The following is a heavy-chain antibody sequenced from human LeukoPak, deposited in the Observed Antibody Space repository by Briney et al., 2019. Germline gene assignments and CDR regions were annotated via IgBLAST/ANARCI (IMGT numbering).Heavy chain of an antibody. CDR1: GFTSSTYA. V-gene: IGHV3-64*05. D-gene: IGHD3-10*01. J-gene: IGHJ4*02. CDR2: ISGDGARA. CDR3: VYQGKGVVK. Sequence: PGGSLRLSCSASGFTSSTYAMHWVRQAPGKGLEYVSGISGDGARAFYADSVKGRFTISRDNSKNTLYVQMTSLRAEDTAVYYSVYQGKGVVKWGQGTLVTVSS.